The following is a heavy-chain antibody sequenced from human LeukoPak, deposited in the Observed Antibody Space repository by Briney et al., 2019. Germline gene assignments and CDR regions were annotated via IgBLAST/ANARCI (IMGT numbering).Heavy chain of an antibody. CDR3: ARGVEPYYYDSSGYYPFDY. V-gene: IGHV4-59*12. J-gene: IGHJ4*02. Sequence: LGTLSLTCTISGDSLSSYYWNWIRQPPGRGVEWVGYIYYSENTNYKASLKRRVTMSVDTSKNQFSLKLSSVTAADTAVYYCARGVEPYYYDSSGYYPFDYWGQGTLVTVSS. CDR2: IYYSENT. D-gene: IGHD3-22*01. CDR1: GDSLSSYY.